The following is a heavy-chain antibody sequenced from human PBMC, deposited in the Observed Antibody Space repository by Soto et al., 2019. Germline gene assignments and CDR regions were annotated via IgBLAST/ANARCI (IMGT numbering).Heavy chain of an antibody. D-gene: IGHD5-18*01. V-gene: IGHV3-11*01. Sequence: GGSLRLSCAASGFTFSDYYMNWIRQGPGKGLGWVSYISSSDSTIYYTDSVKGRFTISRDNAKNSVYLQRNILRDEDTAVYYCARGGPTWTQLWKPVSSYDMDVWGQGTTVTVSS. CDR3: ARGGPTWTQLWKPVSSYDMDV. J-gene: IGHJ6*02. CDR1: GFTFSDYY. CDR2: ISSSDSTI.